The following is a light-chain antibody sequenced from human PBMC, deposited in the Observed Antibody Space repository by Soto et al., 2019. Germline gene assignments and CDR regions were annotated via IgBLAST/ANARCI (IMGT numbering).Light chain of an antibody. V-gene: IGLV2-14*01. Sequence: QSVLTQPASVSGSPGQSITIACTGTSSDVGGYDYVSWYQHYPGRAPKFLIYEVSYRPSGVSHRFSGAKSGNTASLTSSALQSEDEGDYYCTSFTTTNTYVFGSGPKVTVL. CDR2: EVS. CDR1: SSDVGGYDY. J-gene: IGLJ1*01. CDR3: TSFTTTNTYV.